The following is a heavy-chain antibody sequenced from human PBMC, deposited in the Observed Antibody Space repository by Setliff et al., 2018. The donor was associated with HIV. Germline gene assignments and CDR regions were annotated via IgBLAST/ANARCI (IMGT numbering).Heavy chain of an antibody. D-gene: IGHD6-13*01. CDR3: ARVYSRSWFFFDH. V-gene: IGHV4-4*09. J-gene: IGHJ4*02. Sequence: PSETLSLTCAVYGRSFSGYYWTWIRQHPGKGLEWIGYIYTSGSTNYNPSLKSRVTISLDTSNNQFSLKLTSVTAADTAVYYCARVYSRSWFFFDHWGQGILVTVSS. CDR1: GRSFSGYY. CDR2: IYTSGST.